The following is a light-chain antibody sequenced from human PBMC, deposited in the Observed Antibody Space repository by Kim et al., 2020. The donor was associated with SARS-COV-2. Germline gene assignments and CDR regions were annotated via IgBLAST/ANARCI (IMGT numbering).Light chain of an antibody. CDR3: GTWDSSLRAVV. CDR1: SANMGSNY. J-gene: IGLJ2*01. CDR2: DNS. V-gene: IGLV1-51*01. Sequence: GQKVTIACSGSSANMGSNYVFWYQLLPGVAPTLLIDDNSERPSGIPDRFSGSKSGTSATLGITGLQTGDEADYDCGTWDSSLRAVVFGGGTQLTVL.